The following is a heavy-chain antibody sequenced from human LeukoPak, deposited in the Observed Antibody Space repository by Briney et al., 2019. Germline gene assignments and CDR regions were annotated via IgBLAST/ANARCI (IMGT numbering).Heavy chain of an antibody. V-gene: IGHV1-2*02. Sequence: GASVKVSCKASGYTFTGYYIHWVRQAPGQGLVWMGWINPNSGGTEFAQKFQGRVTMTRDTSISTAYMELSRLRSDDTAVYYCARPRGSSGWLDYWGQGTPVTVSS. CDR2: INPNSGGT. CDR1: GYTFTGYY. D-gene: IGHD6-19*01. J-gene: IGHJ4*02. CDR3: ARPRGSSGWLDY.